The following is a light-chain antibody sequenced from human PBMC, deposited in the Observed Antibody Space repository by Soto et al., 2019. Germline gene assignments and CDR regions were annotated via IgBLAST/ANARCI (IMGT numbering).Light chain of an antibody. CDR3: QHASSFPLT. J-gene: IGKJ4*01. Sequence: IQMTQSPSSVSAAVGDRVTITCRASQVISSWLAWYQQRPGTAPKLLIYGATTLRSGVPSRFSGSESGTLFTLPITSLQPEDSATYYCQHASSFPLTFGGGTKVEIQ. CDR2: GAT. V-gene: IGKV1-12*01. CDR1: QVISSW.